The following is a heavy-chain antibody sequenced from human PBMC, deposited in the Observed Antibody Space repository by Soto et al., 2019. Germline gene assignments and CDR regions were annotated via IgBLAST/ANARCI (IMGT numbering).Heavy chain of an antibody. J-gene: IGHJ3*02. Sequence: SETLSLTCTVSGGSISSGGYYWSWIRQHPGKGLEWIGYIYYSGSTYYNPSLKSRVTISVDTSKNQFSLKLSSVTAADTAVYYCARYCGGDCYSPTDAFDIWGQGTMVTVSS. CDR2: IYYSGST. D-gene: IGHD2-21*02. CDR1: GGSISSGGYY. V-gene: IGHV4-31*03. CDR3: ARYCGGDCYSPTDAFDI.